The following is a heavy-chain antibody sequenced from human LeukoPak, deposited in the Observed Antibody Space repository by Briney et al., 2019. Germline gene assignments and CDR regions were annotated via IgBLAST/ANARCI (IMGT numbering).Heavy chain of an antibody. J-gene: IGHJ4*02. CDR3: ARDNQLPPFDY. D-gene: IGHD2-2*01. Sequence: GASVKVSCKATGYTFTGYYMHWVRQAPGQGPEWMGWINPNSGGTNYAQKFQGRVTMTRDMSTSTVYMELSSLRSEDTAVYYCARDNQLPPFDYWGQGTLVTVSS. CDR1: GYTFTGYY. V-gene: IGHV1-2*02. CDR2: INPNSGGT.